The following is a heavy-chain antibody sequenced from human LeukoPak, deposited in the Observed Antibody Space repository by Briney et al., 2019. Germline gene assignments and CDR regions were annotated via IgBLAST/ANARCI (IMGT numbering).Heavy chain of an antibody. CDR1: GGSISSGGYY. D-gene: IGHD3-9*01. CDR2: IYYSGST. Sequence: SETLSLTCTVSGGSISSGGYYWSWIRQHPGKGLEWIGYIYYSGSTNYNPSLKSRVTISVDTSKNQFSLKLSSVTAADTAVYYCARGRYYDILTGYSAAFDYWGQGTLVTVSS. J-gene: IGHJ4*02. CDR3: ARGRYYDILTGYSAAFDY. V-gene: IGHV4-61*08.